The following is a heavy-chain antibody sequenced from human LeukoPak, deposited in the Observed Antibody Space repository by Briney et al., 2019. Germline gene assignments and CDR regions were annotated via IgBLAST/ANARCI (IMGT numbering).Heavy chain of an antibody. J-gene: IGHJ5*02. CDR3: ARHRTGIAAAGTRFRTGHWFDP. V-gene: IGHV3-21*01. CDR2: ISSSSSYI. Sequence: GGSLRLSCAASGFTFSSYSMNWVRQAPGKGLEWVSSISSSSSYIYYADSVKGRFTISRDNAKNSLYLQMNSLRAEDTAVYYCARHRTGIAAAGTRFRTGHWFDPWGQGTLVTVSS. CDR1: GFTFSSYS. D-gene: IGHD6-13*01.